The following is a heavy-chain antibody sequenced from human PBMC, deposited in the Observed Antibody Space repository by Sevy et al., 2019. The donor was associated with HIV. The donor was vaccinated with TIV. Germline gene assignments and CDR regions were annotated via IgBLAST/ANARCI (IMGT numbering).Heavy chain of an antibody. Sequence: ASVKVSCKASGYTFTSYDINWVRQATGQGLEWMGWMNPNSGNTGYAQKFQGRVTMTRNTSISTAYMELSSLRSEDTAVYYCAMTYYYDSSGYYYRDYFDYWGQGPLVTVSS. CDR3: AMTYYYDSSGYYYRDYFDY. CDR1: GYTFTSYD. D-gene: IGHD3-22*01. J-gene: IGHJ4*02. V-gene: IGHV1-8*01. CDR2: MNPNSGNT.